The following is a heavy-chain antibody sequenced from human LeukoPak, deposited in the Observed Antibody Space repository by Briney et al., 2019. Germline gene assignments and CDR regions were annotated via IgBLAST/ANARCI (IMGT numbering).Heavy chain of an antibody. CDR2: IYYSGST. D-gene: IGHD6-19*01. V-gene: IGHV4-59*01. Sequence: SETLSLTCTVSGGSISSYYWSWIRQPPGKGLEWIGYIYYSGSTNYNPSLKSRVTISVDTSKNQFSLKLSSVTAADTAVYYCACTIAVAGTPEYFQHWGQGTLVTASS. CDR3: ACTIAVAGTPEYFQH. J-gene: IGHJ1*01. CDR1: GGSISSYY.